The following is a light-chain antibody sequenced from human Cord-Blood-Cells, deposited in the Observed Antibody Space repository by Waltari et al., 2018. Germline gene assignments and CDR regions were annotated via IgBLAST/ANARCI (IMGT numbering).Light chain of an antibody. CDR3: AAWDDSLSGWV. J-gene: IGLJ3*02. CDR1: SSNFGSNY. Sequence: QSVLTPPPSASGTPGPRVTISGSGSSSNFGSNYLYWYQQLPGTAPKLLIYRKNQRPSGVPDRFSGSKSGTSASLAISGLRSEDEADYYCAAWDDSLSGWVFGGGTKLTVL. CDR2: RKN. V-gene: IGLV1-47*01.